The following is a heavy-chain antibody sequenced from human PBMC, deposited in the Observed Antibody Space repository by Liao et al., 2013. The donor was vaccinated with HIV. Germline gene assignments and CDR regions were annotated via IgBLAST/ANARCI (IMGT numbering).Heavy chain of an antibody. CDR1: GDSIRSSYNY. CDR2: IYYTGRI. CDR3: ARTRGYCSGGSCYSEWYFDL. V-gene: IGHV4-39*07. J-gene: IGHJ2*01. D-gene: IGHD2-15*01. Sequence: QLQLQESGPGLVKPSETLSLTCTVSGDSIRSSYNYWGWIRQPPGKGLEWIGIIYYTGRIDYNPSLKSRVTISMGTSKNQFSLKLSSVTAADTAVYFCARTRGYCSGGSCYSEWYFDLWGRGTLVTVSS.